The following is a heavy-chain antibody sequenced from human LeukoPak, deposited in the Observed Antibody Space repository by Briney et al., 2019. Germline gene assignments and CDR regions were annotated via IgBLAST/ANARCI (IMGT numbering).Heavy chain of an antibody. CDR2: ISGSGGST. D-gene: IGHD3-10*01. V-gene: IGHV3-23*01. CDR1: GFTFSSYG. Sequence: GGSLRLSCAASGFTFSSYGMSWVRQAPGKGLEWVSAISGSGGSTYYADSVKGRFTISRDNSKNTLYLQMNSLRSDDTAVYYCVRETHRASDAFDIWGQGTMVTVSS. J-gene: IGHJ3*02. CDR3: VRETHRASDAFDI.